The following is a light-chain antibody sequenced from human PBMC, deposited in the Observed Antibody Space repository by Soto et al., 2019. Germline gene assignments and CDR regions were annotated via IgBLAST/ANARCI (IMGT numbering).Light chain of an antibody. Sequence: QSVLTQPPSASGSPGQSVTISCTGTSSDVGAYEYVSWYQQHPGKAPKLMIYEINKRPSGVPDRFSGSKSGNTASLTVSGLQAEDEADYYCSSFAGSNNFPYVFGTGTKVT. CDR2: EIN. CDR3: SSFAGSNNFPYV. CDR1: SSDVGAYEY. J-gene: IGLJ1*01. V-gene: IGLV2-8*01.